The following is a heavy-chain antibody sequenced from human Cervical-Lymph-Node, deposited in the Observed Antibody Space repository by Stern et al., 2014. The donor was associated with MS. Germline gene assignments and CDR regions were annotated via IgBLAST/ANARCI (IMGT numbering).Heavy chain of an antibody. D-gene: IGHD2-2*01. CDR1: GYTFTGYY. J-gene: IGHJ4*02. Sequence: MQLVESGAEVKKPGASVRVSCQTSGYTFTGYYLHWVRQAPGRGLEWIGRIKPKSGGPNYAQDFQGRVPLTRVTSISTVYMELRGLKFDDTAIYYCARSPEMTYWGQGTLVTVSS. CDR3: ARSPEMTY. V-gene: IGHV1-2*06. CDR2: IKPKSGGP.